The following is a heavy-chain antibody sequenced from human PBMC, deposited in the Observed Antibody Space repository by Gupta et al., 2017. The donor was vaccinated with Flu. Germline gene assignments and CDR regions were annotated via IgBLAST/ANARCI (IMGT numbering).Heavy chain of an antibody. D-gene: IGHD1-1*01. CDR2: IRSLDYGETT. CDR3: ARGNWNARFDY. CDR1: GFTLVEYG. V-gene: IGHV3-49*04. Sequence: EVQLVESGGGSVQPGRSLRLSCTGSGFTLVEYGVRWVRQAPGKGLEWLGFIRSLDYGETTDYAASVKGRFTISRDNSKGVAYLQMTSLKSEDSAVYYCARGNWNARFDYWGQGIRVSVSS. J-gene: IGHJ4*02.